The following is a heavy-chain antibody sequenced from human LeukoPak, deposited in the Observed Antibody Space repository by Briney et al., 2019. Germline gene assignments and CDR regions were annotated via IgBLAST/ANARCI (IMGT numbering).Heavy chain of an antibody. CDR2: ISASGST. D-gene: IGHD3-22*01. J-gene: IGHJ3*02. CDR3: ARTKSSGYYYAHAFDI. CDR1: GASITTYS. V-gene: IGHV4-4*07. Sequence: SETLSLTCTVSGASITTYSWSWIRQPAGQGLEWIGRISASGSTNYNPNPSLKSQVTMSVDTSKNQFSLKLTSVTAADTAVYYCARTKSSGYYYAHAFDIWGQGTMVTVSS.